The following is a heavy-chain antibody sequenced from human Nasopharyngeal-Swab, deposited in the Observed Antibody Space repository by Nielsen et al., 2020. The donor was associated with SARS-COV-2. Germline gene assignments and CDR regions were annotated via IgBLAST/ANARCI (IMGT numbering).Heavy chain of an antibody. CDR1: GYTLSTYA. J-gene: IGHJ4*02. CDR3: ATWMTAHFDY. D-gene: IGHD5-18*01. Sequence: GGSLRLSCTGSGYTLSTYAISWVRQAPGQGLEWVSTVDYDGVRTHYADSVEGRFIISRDNSKNTVYLQIKSLGVEDAGVYYCATWMTAHFDYWGQGTLVT. V-gene: IGHV3-23*01. CDR2: VDYDGVRT.